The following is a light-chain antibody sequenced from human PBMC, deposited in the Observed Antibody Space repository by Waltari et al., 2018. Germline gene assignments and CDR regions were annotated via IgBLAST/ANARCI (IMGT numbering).Light chain of an antibody. Sequence: QSVLTQPPSVSAAPGQRVTISCSGGSPNSGNNYVSWYRQFPGTAPKLLIYEDSERPSGIPGRFSGSKSGTSATLDITGLQAGDEADYYCGTWDSSLSGAVFGGGTHLTVL. J-gene: IGLJ7*01. CDR2: EDS. CDR3: GTWDSSLSGAV. CDR1: SPNSGNNY. V-gene: IGLV1-51*02.